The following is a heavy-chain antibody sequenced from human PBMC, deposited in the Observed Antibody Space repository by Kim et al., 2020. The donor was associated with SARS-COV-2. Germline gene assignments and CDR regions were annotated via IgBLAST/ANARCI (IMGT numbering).Heavy chain of an antibody. CDR1: GFTFSSYG. Sequence: GGSLRLSCAASGFTFSSYGMHWVRQAPGKGLEWVAVISYDGSNKYYADSVKGRFTISRDNSKNTLYLQMNSLRAEDTAVYYCANVNAPLRYFDWFNYWGQGTLVTVSS. CDR2: ISYDGSNK. J-gene: IGHJ5*01. CDR3: ANVNAPLRYFDWFNY. D-gene: IGHD3-9*01. V-gene: IGHV3-30*18.